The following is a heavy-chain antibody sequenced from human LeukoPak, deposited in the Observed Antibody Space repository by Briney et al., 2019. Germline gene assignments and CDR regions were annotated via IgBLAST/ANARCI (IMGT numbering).Heavy chain of an antibody. Sequence: SETLSLTCAVSGGSISSGGYSWSWIRQPPGKGLEWIGYIYYSGSTYYNPSLKSRVTISVDTSKNQFSLKLSSVTAADTAVYYCARDRCGGDCFHFDYWGQGTLVTVSS. CDR3: ARDRCGGDCFHFDY. J-gene: IGHJ4*02. CDR2: IYYSGST. D-gene: IGHD2-21*02. CDR1: GGSISSGGYS. V-gene: IGHV4-30-4*07.